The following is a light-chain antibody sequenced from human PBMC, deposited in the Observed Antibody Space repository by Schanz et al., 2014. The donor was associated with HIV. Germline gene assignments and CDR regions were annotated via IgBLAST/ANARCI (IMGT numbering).Light chain of an antibody. J-gene: IGLJ3*02. CDR2: NTY. CDR3: ATWDDSLKGWV. CDR1: SSTFRSNA. Sequence: SVLTQPPSASGTPGQRVTISCSGSSSTFRSNAVNWYQQLPGTAPKLLIYNTYHRPSGVPDRFSGSQSGTSASLAISGLQAEDEADFFCATWDDSLKGWVFGGGTKLTVL. V-gene: IGLV1-44*01.